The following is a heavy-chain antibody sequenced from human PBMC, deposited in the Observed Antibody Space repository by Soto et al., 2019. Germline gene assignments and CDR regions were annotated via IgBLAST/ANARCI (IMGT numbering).Heavy chain of an antibody. V-gene: IGHV1-8*01. CDR1: GYTFTSHD. J-gene: IGHJ4*02. CDR2: MNPNSGNT. Sequence: GASVKVSCKASGYTFTSHDINWVRQAPGQGLEWMGWMNPNSGNTGYAQKFQGRITMTRSTSISTAYMELSSLRSEDTAVYYCARLLYCISTDCYGNWLDYWGQGALVTVSS. CDR3: ARLLYCISTDCYGNWLDY. D-gene: IGHD2-2*01.